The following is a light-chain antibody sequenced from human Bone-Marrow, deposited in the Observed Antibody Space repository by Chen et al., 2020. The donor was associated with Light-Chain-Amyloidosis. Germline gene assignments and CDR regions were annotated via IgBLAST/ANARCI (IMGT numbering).Light chain of an antibody. J-gene: IGLJ3*02. CDR1: NIGSTS. CDR3: QVWDRSSDRPV. CDR2: DDS. Sequence: SCLLPQPSSVSVARGQTATTPCGGYNIGSTSVYWYQQTPGQAPLLVVYDDSDRPSGIPERLSGSNGGNTATLTSSRVEAGDEADYYCQVWDRSSDRPVFGGGTKLTVL. V-gene: IGLV3-21*02.